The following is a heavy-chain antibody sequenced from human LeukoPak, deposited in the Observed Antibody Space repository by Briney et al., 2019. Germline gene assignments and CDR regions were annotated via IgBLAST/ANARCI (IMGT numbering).Heavy chain of an antibody. Sequence: PMASVNVSCKASGYTFTSYYMHWVRQAPGQGLEWMGIINPSGGSTSYAQKFQGRVTMTRDMSTSTVYMELSSLRSEDTAVYYCARDKPGWAGYYYYMDVWGKGTTVTVSS. CDR3: ARDKPGWAGYYYYMDV. CDR1: GYTFTSYY. V-gene: IGHV1-46*01. J-gene: IGHJ6*03. D-gene: IGHD1-14*01. CDR2: INPSGGST.